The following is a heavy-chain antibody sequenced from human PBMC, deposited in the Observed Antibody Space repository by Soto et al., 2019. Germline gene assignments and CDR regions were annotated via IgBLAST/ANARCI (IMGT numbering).Heavy chain of an antibody. D-gene: IGHD3-9*01. Sequence: XSVKVACKASGYPFTGYYMHWGRQAPGQGLEWMGWINPNSGGTNYAQKFQGRVTMTRDTSISTAYMELSRLRSDDTAVYYCARDLRRGVLRYFDWSPRDYYYYGMDVWGQGTTVTVS. J-gene: IGHJ6*02. V-gene: IGHV1-2*02. CDR3: ARDLRRGVLRYFDWSPRDYYYYGMDV. CDR1: GYPFTGYY. CDR2: INPNSGGT.